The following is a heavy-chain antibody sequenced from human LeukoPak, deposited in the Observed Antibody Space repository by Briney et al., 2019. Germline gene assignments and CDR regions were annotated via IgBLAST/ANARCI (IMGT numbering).Heavy chain of an antibody. J-gene: IGHJ4*02. CDR2: IYYSGST. CDR3: ARGSYDFWSGYIFDY. Sequence: SETLSLTCTVSGGSISSHYWSWIRQPPGKGLEWSGYIYYSGSTNYNPSLKSRVTIPVDTSKNQCSLKLSSVTAADTAVYYCARGSYDFWSGYIFDYWGQGTLVTVSS. CDR1: GGSISSHY. D-gene: IGHD3-3*01. V-gene: IGHV4-59*11.